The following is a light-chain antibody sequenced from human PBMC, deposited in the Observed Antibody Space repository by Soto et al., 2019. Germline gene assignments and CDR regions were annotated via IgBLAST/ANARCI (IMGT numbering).Light chain of an antibody. V-gene: IGLV2-23*02. Sequence: QPVLTQPASVSGSPGQSITISCTGTSSDVGSDNLVSWYQQHPGKAPKFIIYEVNQRPAGVSYRFSGSKSGNTAYLTISGLQAEDEADYYCCSYAGSITYVFGTGTKVTVL. CDR1: SSDVGSDNL. CDR3: CSYAGSITYV. CDR2: EVN. J-gene: IGLJ1*01.